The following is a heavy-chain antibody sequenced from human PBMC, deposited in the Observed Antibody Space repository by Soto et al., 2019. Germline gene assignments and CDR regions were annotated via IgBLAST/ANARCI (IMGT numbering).Heavy chain of an antibody. Sequence: SETLSLTCAVYGGSFSGYYWSRIRQPPGKGLEWIGEINHSGSTNYNPSLKSRVTISVDTSKNQFSLKLSSVTAADTAVYYCARGGSNVAARPRWFDPWGQGTLVTVSS. CDR3: ARGGSNVAARPRWFDP. V-gene: IGHV4-34*01. CDR1: GGSFSGYY. CDR2: INHSGST. J-gene: IGHJ5*02. D-gene: IGHD6-6*01.